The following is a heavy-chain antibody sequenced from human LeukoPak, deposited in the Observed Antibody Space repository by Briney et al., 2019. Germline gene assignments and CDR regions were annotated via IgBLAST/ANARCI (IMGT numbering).Heavy chain of an antibody. CDR3: ARASGFAGGPYGYYVRDV. D-gene: IGHD3-16*01. J-gene: IGHJ6*02. V-gene: IGHV1-18*01. Sequence: GASVKVSCKASGYTFTSYGISWVRQAPGQGLEWMGWISAYNGNTNYAQKLQGRVTMTTDTSTSTAYMELRSLRSDDTAVYYCARASGFAGGPYGYYVRDVGGQGTTVTVSS. CDR1: GYTFTSYG. CDR2: ISAYNGNT.